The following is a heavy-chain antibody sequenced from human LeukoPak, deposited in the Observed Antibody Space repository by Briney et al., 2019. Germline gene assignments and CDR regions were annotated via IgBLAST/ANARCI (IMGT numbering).Heavy chain of an antibody. CDR1: GYFINNDYY. J-gene: IGHJ4*02. CDR3: AFRGYSGYDLENYFDY. V-gene: IGHV4-38-2*02. CDR2: INHSGST. D-gene: IGHD5-12*01. Sequence: SETLSLTCTVSGYFINNDYYWGWIRQPPGKGLEWIGEINHSGSTNYNPSLKSRVTISVDTSKNQFSLKLSSVTAADTAVYYCAFRGYSGYDLENYFDYWGQGTLVTVSS.